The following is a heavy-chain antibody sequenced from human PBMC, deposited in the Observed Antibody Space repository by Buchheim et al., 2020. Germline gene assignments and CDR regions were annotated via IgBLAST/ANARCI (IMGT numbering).Heavy chain of an antibody. V-gene: IGHV3-7*01. Sequence: EVQLVESGGGLVQPGGSLRLSCAASGFTFSSYWMSWVRQAPGKGLEWVANIKQDGSEKYYVDSVKGRFTISRDNAKNSLYMRMNSLRAEDTAVYYCAREGPDYYDFWSGYYTGYYYYGMDVWGQGTT. J-gene: IGHJ6*02. D-gene: IGHD3-3*01. CDR3: AREGPDYYDFWSGYYTGYYYYGMDV. CDR1: GFTFSSYW. CDR2: IKQDGSEK.